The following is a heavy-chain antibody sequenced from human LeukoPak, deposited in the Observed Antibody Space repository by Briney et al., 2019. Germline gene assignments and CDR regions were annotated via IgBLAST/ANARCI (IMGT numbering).Heavy chain of an antibody. Sequence: GGSLRLSCAASGFTFSSYSMNWVRQAPGKGLEWVSSISSSSSYIYYADSVKGRFTISRDNAKNSLYLQMNSLRAEDTAVYYCARGPKGVLRYFDWLLPNKPYYFDYWGQGTLVTVSS. J-gene: IGHJ4*02. CDR2: ISSSSSYI. V-gene: IGHV3-21*01. CDR3: ARGPKGVLRYFDWLLPNKPYYFDY. D-gene: IGHD3-9*01. CDR1: GFTFSSYS.